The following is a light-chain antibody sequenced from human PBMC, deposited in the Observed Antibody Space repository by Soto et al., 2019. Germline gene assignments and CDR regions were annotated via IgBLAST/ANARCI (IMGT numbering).Light chain of an antibody. CDR1: QSVSSSQ. CDR2: GAS. V-gene: IGKV3-20*01. CDR3: QQYSSSPRT. J-gene: IGKJ5*01. Sequence: EIVLTQSPGTLSLSPGERATLSCRASQSVSSSQLAWYQQKPGQAPRLLMYGASSRATGIPDRLSGSGSGTDFTLTIHSVQSEDFAVYYCQQYSSSPRTFGQGTRLEIK.